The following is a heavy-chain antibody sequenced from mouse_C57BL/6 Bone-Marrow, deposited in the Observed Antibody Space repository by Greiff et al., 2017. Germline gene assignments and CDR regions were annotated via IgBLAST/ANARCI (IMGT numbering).Heavy chain of an antibody. CDR3: SRQVTTVLATKYFDV. V-gene: IGHV5-9*01. J-gene: IGHJ1*03. CDR2: ISGGGGNT. CDR1: GFTFSSYT. Sequence: EVKLVESGGGLVKPGGSLKLSCADSGFTFSSYTLSWVRQTLEKRPQWVAAISGGGGNTYYQDSVRGRFTISRDNDKNILYLQMSRLRSEDTALYYCSRQVTTVLATKYFDVWGTGTTLTVSS. D-gene: IGHD1-1*01.